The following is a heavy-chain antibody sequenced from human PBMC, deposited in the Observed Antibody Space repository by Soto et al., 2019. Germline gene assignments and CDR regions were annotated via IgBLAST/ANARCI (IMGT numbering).Heavy chain of an antibody. J-gene: IGHJ4*02. CDR2: INRNSGST. D-gene: IGHD1-26*01. Sequence: EVQLVESGGGVVRPGGSLRLSCTASGFTFDDYGMTWVRQAPGKGLEWVSGINRNSGSTAYADSVKGRFTISRDNAKNSLFLQMNSLRAEDTALYYCARVSGSYFRSMIDYWGQATLVTVSS. V-gene: IGHV3-20*04. CDR1: GFTFDDYG. CDR3: ARVSGSYFRSMIDY.